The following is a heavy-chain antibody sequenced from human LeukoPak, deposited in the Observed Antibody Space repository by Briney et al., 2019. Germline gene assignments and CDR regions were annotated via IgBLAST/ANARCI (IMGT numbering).Heavy chain of an antibody. CDR3: ARFQKWGRAYYFDF. D-gene: IGHD3-16*01. Sequence: SETLSLTCTVSGGSMSGYYWSWIRQPPGKGLEWIGYIYYSGSTKYNTSLKSRVTISLDTSKNQFSLRLSSVTAADTAVYYCARFQKWGRAYYFDFWGQGTLVTVSS. V-gene: IGHV4-59*08. CDR1: GGSMSGYY. J-gene: IGHJ4*02. CDR2: IYYSGST.